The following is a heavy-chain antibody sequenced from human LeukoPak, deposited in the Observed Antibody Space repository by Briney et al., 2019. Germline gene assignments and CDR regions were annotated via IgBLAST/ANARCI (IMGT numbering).Heavy chain of an antibody. CDR2: ISAYNGNT. CDR3: ARDITYYYDSSGYYHDY. Sequence: ASVKVSCKASGYTFTSYGISWVRQAPGQGLEWMGWISAYNGNTNYAQKLQGRVTMTTDTSTSTAYMELRSLRSDDTAVYYCARDITYYYDSSGYYHDYWGQGTLVTVSS. D-gene: IGHD3-22*01. J-gene: IGHJ4*02. V-gene: IGHV1-18*01. CDR1: GYTFTSYG.